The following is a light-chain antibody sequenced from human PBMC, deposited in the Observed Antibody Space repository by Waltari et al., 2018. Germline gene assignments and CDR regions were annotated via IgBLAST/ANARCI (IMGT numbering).Light chain of an antibody. Sequence: DIVMTQSPLSLSVTPGEPASISCRSSQSLLYSNGYNYFGWYLQKPGQSPQLLIYLGSNRASGVPDRFSGSGSGTDFTLKISRVEAEDVGVYYCMQALQTPLTFGGGTKVEIK. CDR1: QSLLYSNGYNY. J-gene: IGKJ4*01. CDR3: MQALQTPLT. V-gene: IGKV2-28*01. CDR2: LGS.